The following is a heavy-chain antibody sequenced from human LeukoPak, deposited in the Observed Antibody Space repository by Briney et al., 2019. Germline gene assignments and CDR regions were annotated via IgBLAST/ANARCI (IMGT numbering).Heavy chain of an antibody. CDR1: GFTFSSYA. J-gene: IGHJ4*02. CDR3: ARGRGSGWFFDY. Sequence: GGSLRLSCAASGFTFSSYAMHWVRQAPGKGLEFGSAISSNGHSTYYADSVKGRFTISRDNSKNTLYLQMGSLRAEDMAVYYCARGRGSGWFFDYWGQGTPVTVSS. D-gene: IGHD6-19*01. CDR2: ISSNGHST. V-gene: IGHV3-64*02.